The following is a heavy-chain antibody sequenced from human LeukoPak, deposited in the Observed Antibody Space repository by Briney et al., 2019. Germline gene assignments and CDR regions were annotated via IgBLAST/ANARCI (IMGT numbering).Heavy chain of an antibody. J-gene: IGHJ4*02. Sequence: SETLSLTCTVSGGSVSSGTYYWSWIRQPPGKGLEWIGYIYYTGSTNYNPSLKSRLTISVDTSKNQFSLKLSSVSAADTAVYYCARRGGSGRSFDYWGQGTLVTVSS. CDR2: IYYTGST. CDR1: GGSVSSGTYY. CDR3: ARRGGSGRSFDY. V-gene: IGHV4-61*01. D-gene: IGHD3-10*01.